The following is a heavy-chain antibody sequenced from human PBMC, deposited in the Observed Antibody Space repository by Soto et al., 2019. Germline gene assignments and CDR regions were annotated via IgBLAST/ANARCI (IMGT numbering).Heavy chain of an antibody. J-gene: IGHJ4*02. CDR2: ISGSGGST. CDR3: AIGLTSIAARPKGPVVY. V-gene: IGHV3-23*01. CDR1: GFTFSSYA. D-gene: IGHD6-6*01. Sequence: PVGSLRLSCAASGFTFSSYAMSWVHQAPGKGLEWVSAISGSGGSTYYADSVKGRFTISRDNSKNTLYLQMNSLRAEDTAVYYCAIGLTSIAARPKGPVVYWGQGTLVTVSS.